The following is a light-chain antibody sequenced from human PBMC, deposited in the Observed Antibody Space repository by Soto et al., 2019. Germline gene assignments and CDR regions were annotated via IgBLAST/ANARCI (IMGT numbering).Light chain of an antibody. CDR2: GAS. Sequence: EILVTQSPATLSVSPGERATLSCRASQSVSSNLAWYMQRPGQAPRLLIYGASTRATGIPARFSGSGSGTEFTLTISSLQAEDFGLYYCHQYDNWPLTVGGGTKVEI. J-gene: IGKJ4*01. CDR1: QSVSSN. V-gene: IGKV3-15*01. CDR3: HQYDNWPLT.